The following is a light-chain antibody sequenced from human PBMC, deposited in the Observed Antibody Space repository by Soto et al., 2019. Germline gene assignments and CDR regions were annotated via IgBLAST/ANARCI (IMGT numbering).Light chain of an antibody. V-gene: IGKV1D-12*01. J-gene: IGKJ4*01. CDR2: TAS. CDR3: QQTIRLPLT. Sequence: DIQMTQSPSSVSASVGDRVTITCRSSQDISTWFAWYQQKQGKAPKLLIYTASNLKSGVPTRFSGSGSGTDFTITISIQQHEDFANYCRQQTIRLPLTFGEGTKIEIK. CDR1: QDISTW.